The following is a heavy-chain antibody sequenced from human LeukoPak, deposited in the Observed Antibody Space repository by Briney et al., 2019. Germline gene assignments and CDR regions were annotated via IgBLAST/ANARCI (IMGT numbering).Heavy chain of an antibody. CDR1: GFTLSSSW. CDR3: ARDRISS. V-gene: IGHV3-7*01. CDR2: IKEDGSEK. Sequence: GGSLRLSCAVSGFTLSSSWMTWVRQAPGKGLEWVATIKEDGSEKYYGDSLKGRFTISRDNAENSLYLQMNSLTAEDTAVYFCARDRISSWGKGTTVTVSS. D-gene: IGHD3-10*01. J-gene: IGHJ6*04.